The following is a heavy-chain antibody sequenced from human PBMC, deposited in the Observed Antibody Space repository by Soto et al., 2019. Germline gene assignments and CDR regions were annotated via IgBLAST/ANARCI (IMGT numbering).Heavy chain of an antibody. CDR1: GYTFTSYG. CDR2: ISAYNGNT. CDR3: AREYDYYDSSGRAWFDP. V-gene: IGHV1-18*01. Sequence: ASVKVSCKASGYTFTSYGVSWVRQAPGQGLEWMGWISAYNGNTNYAQKLRGRVTMTTDTSTSTAYMELRSLRSDDTAVYYCAREYDYYDSSGRAWFDPWGQGTLVTVSS. J-gene: IGHJ5*02. D-gene: IGHD3-22*01.